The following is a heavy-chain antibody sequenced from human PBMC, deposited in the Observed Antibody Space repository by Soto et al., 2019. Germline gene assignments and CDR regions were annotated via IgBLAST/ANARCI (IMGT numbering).Heavy chain of an antibody. CDR1: GDSVSSNSAA. J-gene: IGHJ4*02. CDR2: TYYRSKWYN. D-gene: IGHD6-19*01. Sequence: PSQTLSLTCAISGDSVSSNSAAWNWIRQSPSRGLEWLGRTYYRSKWYNDYAVSVKSRITINPDTSKNQFSLQLNSVTPEDTAVDYCARVSDSSGWYGFDYWGQGTLVTVSS. CDR3: ARVSDSSGWYGFDY. V-gene: IGHV6-1*01.